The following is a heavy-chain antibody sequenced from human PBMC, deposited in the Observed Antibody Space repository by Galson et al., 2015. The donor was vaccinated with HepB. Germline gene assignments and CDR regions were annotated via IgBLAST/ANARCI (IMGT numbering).Heavy chain of an antibody. CDR2: INPSGGST. Sequence: SVKVSCKASGYTFTSYYMHWVRQAPGQGLEWMGIINPSGGSTSYAQKFQGRVTMTRDTSTSTVYMELSSLRSEDTAVYYCARGPLGYCSSTSCPSYYYYYGMDVWGQGTTVTVSS. CDR3: ARGPLGYCSSTSCPSYYYYYGMDV. CDR1: GYTFTSYY. V-gene: IGHV1-46*01. J-gene: IGHJ6*02. D-gene: IGHD2-2*01.